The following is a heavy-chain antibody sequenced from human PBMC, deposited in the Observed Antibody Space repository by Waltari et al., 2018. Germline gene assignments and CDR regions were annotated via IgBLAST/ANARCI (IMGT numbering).Heavy chain of an antibody. CDR3: VRESFDP. J-gene: IGHJ5*02. CDR2: IKPDGSEK. CDR1: GFTFSRHW. Sequence: EVQLVESGGGLVQPGKSLRLSCAASGFTFSRHWMSWVRQAPGKWLEWVGNIKPDGSEKYYVDSVKGRFIISRDNARNSVYLQMNSLRVEDTAVYYCVRESFDPWGQGILVTVSS. V-gene: IGHV3-7*01.